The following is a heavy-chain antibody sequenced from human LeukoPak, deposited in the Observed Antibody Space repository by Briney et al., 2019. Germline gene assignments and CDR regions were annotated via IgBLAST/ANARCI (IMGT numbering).Heavy chain of an antibody. CDR2: ISGSGGST. CDR1: GFTFSSYA. D-gene: IGHD3-10*01. J-gene: IGHJ4*02. CDR3: AKVESRLLWFGELYSFDY. V-gene: IGHV3-23*01. Sequence: PGGSLRLSCAASGFTFSSYAMSWVRQAPGKGLEWVSAISGSGGSTYYADSVKGRFTISRDNSKNTLYLQMNSLRAEDTAVYYCAKVESRLLWFGELYSFDYWGQGTLVTVSS.